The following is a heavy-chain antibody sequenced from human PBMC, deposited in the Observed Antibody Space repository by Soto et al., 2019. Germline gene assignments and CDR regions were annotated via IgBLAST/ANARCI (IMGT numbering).Heavy chain of an antibody. Sequence: SETLSLTCTVSGGSISSGGYYWSWIRQHPGKGLEWIGYIYYSGSTYYNPSLKSRVTTSVDTSKNQFSLKLSSVTAADTAVYYCARSGGALVGAPVPVYYYYGMDVWGQGTTVTVSS. CDR2: IYYSGST. V-gene: IGHV4-31*03. CDR1: GGSISSGGYY. D-gene: IGHD1-26*01. CDR3: ARSGGALVGAPVPVYYYYGMDV. J-gene: IGHJ6*02.